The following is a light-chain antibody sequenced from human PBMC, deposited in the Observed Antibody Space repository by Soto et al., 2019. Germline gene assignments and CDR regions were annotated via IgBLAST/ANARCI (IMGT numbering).Light chain of an antibody. CDR1: GSDVGGYNY. CDR2: EVS. Sequence: QSVLTQPPSASGSPGQSVTISCTGTGSDVGGYNYVSWYQHHPGKAPKLMLYEVSTRPSGVPDRFSGSKSGNTASLTVSGLRAEDEADYYCSSYAGSNIYVVFGGGTKLTVL. CDR3: SSYAGSNIYVV. J-gene: IGLJ2*01. V-gene: IGLV2-8*01.